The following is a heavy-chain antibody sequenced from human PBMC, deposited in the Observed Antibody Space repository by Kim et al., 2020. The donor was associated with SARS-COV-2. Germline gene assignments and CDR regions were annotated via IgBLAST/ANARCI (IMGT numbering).Heavy chain of an antibody. V-gene: IGHV3-33*01. CDR1: GFTFSSYG. Sequence: GGSLRLSCAASGFTFSSYGMHWVRQAPGKGLEWVAVIWYDGSNKYYADSVKGRFTISRDNSKNTLYLQMNSLRAEDTAVYYCATSGSYKAHSPLEYYFDYWGQGTLVTVSS. J-gene: IGHJ4*02. CDR3: ATSGSYKAHSPLEYYFDY. D-gene: IGHD1-26*01. CDR2: IWYDGSNK.